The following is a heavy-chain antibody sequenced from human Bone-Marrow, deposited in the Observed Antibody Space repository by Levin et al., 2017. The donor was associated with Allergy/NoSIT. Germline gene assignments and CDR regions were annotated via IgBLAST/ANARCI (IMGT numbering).Heavy chain of an antibody. J-gene: IGHJ3*02. CDR3: AKVRRGLDAFDI. Sequence: GGSLRLSCAASGFIFSSSAMSWVRQAPGKGLEWVSSISASDDSTYYTDSVKGRLTISRDNSKNTIYLQMNSLSAEDTAVYYCAKVRRGLDAFDIWGQGTMVTVSS. D-gene: IGHD3/OR15-3a*01. CDR2: ISASDDST. CDR1: GFIFSSSA. V-gene: IGHV3-23*01.